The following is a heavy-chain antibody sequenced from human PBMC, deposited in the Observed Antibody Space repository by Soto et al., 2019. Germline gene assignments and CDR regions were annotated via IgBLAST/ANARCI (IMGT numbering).Heavy chain of an antibody. CDR3: ARAGPAYSSSRRAFDI. CDR1: GGSFSGYY. V-gene: IGHV4-34*01. CDR2: INHSGST. Sequence: QVQLQQWGAGLLKPSETLSLTCAVYGGSFSGYYWSWIRQPPGKGLEWIGEINHSGSTNYNPSLKSRVTISVDTSKNQFSLKLSSVTAADTAMYYCARAGPAYSSSRRAFDIWGQGTMVTVSS. D-gene: IGHD6-6*01. J-gene: IGHJ3*02.